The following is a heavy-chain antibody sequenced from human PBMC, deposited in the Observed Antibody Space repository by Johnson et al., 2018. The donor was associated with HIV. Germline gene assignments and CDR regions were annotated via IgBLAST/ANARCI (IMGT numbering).Heavy chain of an antibody. D-gene: IGHD3-22*01. J-gene: IGHJ3*02. Sequence: QVQLVESGGGVVQPGRSLRLSCAASGFTFSDHYMAWIRQAPGKGLEWVSYLSSSGSNIYYADSVKGRFTISRDNSKNTLYLQMNSLRAEDTAVYYCAKYHDYYDSSGSAFDIWGQGTMVTVSS. CDR2: LSSSGSNI. CDR1: GFTFSDHY. V-gene: IGHV3-11*01. CDR3: AKYHDYYDSSGSAFDI.